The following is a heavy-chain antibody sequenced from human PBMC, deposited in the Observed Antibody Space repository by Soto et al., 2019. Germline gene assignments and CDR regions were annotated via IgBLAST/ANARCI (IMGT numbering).Heavy chain of an antibody. V-gene: IGHV4-59*01. CDR1: GGSISSYY. CDR2: IYYSGST. D-gene: IGHD4-17*01. Sequence: SETLSLTCTVSGGSISSYYWSWIRQPPGKGLEWIGYIYYSGSTTYNPPLKSRVTISVDTSKNQFSLKVRSVTAADTAVYYCASYGNYNHYWGQGTLVTVSS. CDR3: ASYGNYNHY. J-gene: IGHJ4*02.